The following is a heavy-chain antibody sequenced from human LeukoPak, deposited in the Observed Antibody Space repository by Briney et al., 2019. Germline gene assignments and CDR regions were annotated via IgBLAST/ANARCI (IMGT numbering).Heavy chain of an antibody. CDR3: ARDQGSGYYSSTFDI. J-gene: IGHJ3*02. V-gene: IGHV3-33*01. Sequence: GGSLRLSCAASGFTFSSHGMHWVRQAPGKGLEWVAVIWYDGSNKYYADSVKGRFTISRDNSKNTLYLQMNSLRAEDTAVYYCARDQGSGYYSSTFDIWGQGTMVTDSS. CDR1: GFTFSSHG. D-gene: IGHD3-22*01. CDR2: IWYDGSNK.